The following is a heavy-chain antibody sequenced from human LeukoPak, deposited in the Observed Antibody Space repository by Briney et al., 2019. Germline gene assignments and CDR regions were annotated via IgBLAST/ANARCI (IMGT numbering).Heavy chain of an antibody. J-gene: IGHJ5*02. V-gene: IGHV3-74*01. D-gene: IGHD3-22*01. Sequence: PGGSLRLPCAASGFTFRNYWMHWVRQAPGKGLVWVSRINSDGSSTRYADSVKGRFTISRDNAKNTLYLQMNSLRAEDAAVYYCARDPYYYDTSAFGPWGQGTLVTVSS. CDR1: GFTFRNYW. CDR2: INSDGSST. CDR3: ARDPYYYDTSAFGP.